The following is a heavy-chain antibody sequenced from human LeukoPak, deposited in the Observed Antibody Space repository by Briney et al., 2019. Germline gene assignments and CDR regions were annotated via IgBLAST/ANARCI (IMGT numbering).Heavy chain of an antibody. D-gene: IGHD6-13*01. J-gene: IGHJ6*02. V-gene: IGHV4-39*01. CDR2: IYYSGST. CDR1: GGSISSSSYS. CDR3: ARHGPIAAAGTSEYYGMDV. Sequence: SETLSLTCTVSGGSISSSSYSWGWIRQPPGKGLEWIGSIYYSGSTYYNPSLKSRVTISVDTSKNQFSLKLSSVTAADTAVYYCARHGPIAAAGTSEYYGMDVWGQGTTVTVSS.